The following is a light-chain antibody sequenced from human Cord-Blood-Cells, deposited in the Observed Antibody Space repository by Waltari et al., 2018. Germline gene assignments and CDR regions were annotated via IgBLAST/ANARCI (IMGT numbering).Light chain of an antibody. CDR2: ECS. Sequence: QSALTPPASVSGSPGQSMTISCTGTSSDVGSYNLGSCYQQHPGKAPKRLIYECSKRPSGVSHRFSGSKSGNTASLTISGLQAEDEADYYCCSYAGSSTFEVFGGGTKLTVL. CDR3: CSYAGSSTFEV. V-gene: IGLV2-23*03. CDR1: SSDVGSYNL. J-gene: IGLJ3*02.